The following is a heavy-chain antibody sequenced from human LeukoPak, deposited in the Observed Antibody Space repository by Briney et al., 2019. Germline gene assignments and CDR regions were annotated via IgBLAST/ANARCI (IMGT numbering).Heavy chain of an antibody. CDR2: INHSGST. D-gene: IGHD2-15*01. CDR3: ARGPPQVVHADPYCSGGSCYGSRWFDP. CDR1: GGSFSGYY. J-gene: IGHJ5*02. V-gene: IGHV4-34*01. Sequence: SQTLSLTCAVYGGSFSGYYWSWIRQPPGKGLEWIGEINHSGSTNYNPSLKSRVTISVDTSKNQFSLKLSSVTAAATAVYYCARGPPQVVHADPYCSGGSCYGSRWFDPWGQGTLVTVSS.